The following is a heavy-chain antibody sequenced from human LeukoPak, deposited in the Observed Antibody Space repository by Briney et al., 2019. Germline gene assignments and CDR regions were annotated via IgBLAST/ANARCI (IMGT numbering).Heavy chain of an antibody. CDR1: GFTFXXYG. CDR2: ICYDGSNK. CDR3: ARDIAAAGTGWFDP. V-gene: IGHV3-33*01. J-gene: IGHJ5*02. D-gene: IGHD6-13*01. Sequence: SLRLSCAASGFTFXXYGMHWVRQAPGKGLEGGAVICYDGSNKYYADSVKGRFTISRDNSKNTLYLQMNSLRAEDTAVYYCARDIAAAGTGWFDPWGQGTLVTVSS.